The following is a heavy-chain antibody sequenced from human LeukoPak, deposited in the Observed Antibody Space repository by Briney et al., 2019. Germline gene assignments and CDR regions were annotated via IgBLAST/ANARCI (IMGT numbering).Heavy chain of an antibody. CDR1: GGSISSSSYY. V-gene: IGHV4-39*07. CDR2: IYYSGST. CDR3: ARDPPGSTDPFDY. Sequence: SETLSLTCTVSGGSISSSSYYWGWIRQPPGKGLEWIGSIYYSGSTYYNPSLKSRVTISVDTSKSQFSLKLSSVTAADTAVYYCARDPPGSTDPFDYWGQGTLVTVSS. J-gene: IGHJ4*02.